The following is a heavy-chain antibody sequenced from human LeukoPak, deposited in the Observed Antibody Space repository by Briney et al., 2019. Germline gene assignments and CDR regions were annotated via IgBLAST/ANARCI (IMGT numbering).Heavy chain of an antibody. J-gene: IGHJ4*02. V-gene: IGHV1-69*13. CDR1: GGTFSSYA. CDR3: ARVGHRSGGSCYSGPFDY. Sequence: ASVKVSCKASGGTFSSYAISWVRQAPGQGLEWMGGIIPIFGTANYAQKFQGRVTITADESTSTAYMELSSLRSEDTAVYYCARVGHRSGGSCYSGPFDYWGQGTLVTVSS. CDR2: IIPIFGTA. D-gene: IGHD2-15*01.